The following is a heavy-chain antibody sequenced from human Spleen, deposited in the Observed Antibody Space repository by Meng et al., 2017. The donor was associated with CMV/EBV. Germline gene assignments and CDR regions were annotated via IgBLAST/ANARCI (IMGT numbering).Heavy chain of an antibody. J-gene: IGHJ4*02. D-gene: IGHD5-24*01. CDR2: IYIGGDT. Sequence: GESLKISCAASGFTVSRNYMSWVRQAPGKGLEWVSVIYIGGDTYYADSVKGRFTISRDNSKNMVFLQMNSLRAEDTAVYFCARDLRGRWQHFGYWGQGTLVTVSS. CDR1: GFTVSRNY. CDR3: ARDLRGRWQHFGY. V-gene: IGHV3-53*01.